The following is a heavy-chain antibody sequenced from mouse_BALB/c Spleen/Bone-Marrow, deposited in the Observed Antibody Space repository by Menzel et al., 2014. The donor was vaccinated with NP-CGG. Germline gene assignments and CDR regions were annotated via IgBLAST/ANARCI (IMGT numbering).Heavy chain of an antibody. J-gene: IGHJ2*01. CDR1: GYTFTEYT. CDR2: INPNNGGT. Sequence: VQLKESGPELVKPGASVKISCKTSGYTFTEYTMHWVKQSHVKSLEWIGGINPNNGGTSYSQKLKDKATWTVDKSSSTAYMELRSLTSEDSAVYYCARGWLLRHYFDYWGQGTTLTVSS. V-gene: IGHV1-18*01. D-gene: IGHD2-3*01. CDR3: ARGWLLRHYFDY.